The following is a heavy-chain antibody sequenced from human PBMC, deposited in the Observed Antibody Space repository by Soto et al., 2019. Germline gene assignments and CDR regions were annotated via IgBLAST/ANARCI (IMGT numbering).Heavy chain of an antibody. CDR1: GFTFSSYG. CDR3: AKDVGYGAHGFDERGTTGY. Sequence: PGGSLRLSCAASGFTFSSYGMHWVRQAPGKGLEWVAVISYDGSNKYYADSVKGRFTISRDNSKNTLYLQMNSLRAEDTAVYYCAKDVGYGAHGFDERGTTGYWGQGTLVTVSS. V-gene: IGHV3-30*18. CDR2: ISYDGSNK. D-gene: IGHD1-1*01. J-gene: IGHJ4*02.